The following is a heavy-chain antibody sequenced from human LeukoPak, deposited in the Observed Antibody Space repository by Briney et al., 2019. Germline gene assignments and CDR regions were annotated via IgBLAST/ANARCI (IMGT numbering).Heavy chain of an antibody. CDR2: ISGSGGST. D-gene: IGHD4-11*01. CDR3: ARGAPGLHYRSIDY. V-gene: IGHV3-23*01. CDR1: GFTFSSYA. Sequence: GGSLRLSCAASGFTFSSYAMSWVRQAPGKGLEWVSAISGSGGSTYYADSVKGRFTISRDNAKNSLYLQMNSLRAEDTAEYYCARGAPGLHYRSIDYWGQGTLVTASS. J-gene: IGHJ4*02.